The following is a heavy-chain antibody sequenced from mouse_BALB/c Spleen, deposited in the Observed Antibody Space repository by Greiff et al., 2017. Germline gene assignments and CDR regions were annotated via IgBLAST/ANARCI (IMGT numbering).Heavy chain of an antibody. J-gene: IGHJ4*01. V-gene: IGHV2-6-7*01. CDR2: IWGDGST. CDR1: GFSLTGYG. Sequence: QVQLQQSGPGLVAPSQSLSITCTVSGFSLTGYGVNWVRQPPGKGLEWLGMIWGDGSTDYNSALKSRLSISKDNSKSQVFLKMNSLQTDDTARYYCASIYYDYVVIYAMDYWGQGTSVTVSA. D-gene: IGHD2-4*01. CDR3: ASIYYDYVVIYAMDY.